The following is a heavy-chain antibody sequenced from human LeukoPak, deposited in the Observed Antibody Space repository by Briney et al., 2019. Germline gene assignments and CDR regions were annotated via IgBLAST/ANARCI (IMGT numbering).Heavy chain of an antibody. Sequence: ASVKVSCKASGYTFTDYFFHWVRQAPGQGLEWLGWINPNNGDTNYAQKFQGRVTMTRDTSISTAYMELSRLRSDDTAVYYCARVMVGAVAFQYWGQGTLVTVSS. CDR1: GYTFTDYF. J-gene: IGHJ4*02. V-gene: IGHV1-2*02. CDR2: INPNNGDT. CDR3: ARVMVGAVAFQY. D-gene: IGHD3-10*01.